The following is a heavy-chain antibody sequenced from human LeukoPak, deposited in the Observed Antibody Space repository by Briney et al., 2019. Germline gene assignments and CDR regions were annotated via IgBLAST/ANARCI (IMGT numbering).Heavy chain of an antibody. V-gene: IGHV3-23*01. J-gene: IGHJ4*02. CDR1: GFTFSSYA. CDR3: AKAVYYDFWSGYFFDY. D-gene: IGHD3-3*01. Sequence: RGSLRLSCAASGFTFSSYAMSWVRQAPGKGLEWVSAISGSGGSTYYADSVKGRFTISRDNSKNTLYLQMNSLRAEDTAVYYCAKAVYYDFWSGYFFDYWGQGTLVTVSS. CDR2: ISGSGGST.